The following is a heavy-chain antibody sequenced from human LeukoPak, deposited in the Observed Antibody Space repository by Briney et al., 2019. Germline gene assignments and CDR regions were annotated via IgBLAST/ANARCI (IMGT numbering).Heavy chain of an antibody. D-gene: IGHD2-2*01. Sequence: KASETLSLTCTVSGGSISSSSYYWGWIRQPPGKGLEWIGSIYYSGSTYYNPSLKSRVTISVDTSKNQFSLKLSSVTAADTAVYYCARHDCSSTSCYAYYYYYMDAWGKGTTVTISS. CDR1: GGSISSSSYY. CDR3: ARHDCSSTSCYAYYYYYMDA. V-gene: IGHV4-39*01. J-gene: IGHJ6*03. CDR2: IYYSGST.